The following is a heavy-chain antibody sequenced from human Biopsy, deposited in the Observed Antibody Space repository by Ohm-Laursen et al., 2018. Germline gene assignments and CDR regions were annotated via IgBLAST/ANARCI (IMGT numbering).Heavy chain of an antibody. Sequence: GSSVKVSCKASGYSFTSFGMSWVRQAPGEGLEWMGRISGYNGNTNYAQKFQGRVTKTADTSTSTVYMEVRGLRSDDTAVYYCARVTLPLYLDYWGQGTLVTVSS. CDR1: GYSFTSFG. D-gene: IGHD5/OR15-5a*01. J-gene: IGHJ4*02. V-gene: IGHV1-18*01. CDR3: ARVTLPLYLDY. CDR2: ISGYNGNT.